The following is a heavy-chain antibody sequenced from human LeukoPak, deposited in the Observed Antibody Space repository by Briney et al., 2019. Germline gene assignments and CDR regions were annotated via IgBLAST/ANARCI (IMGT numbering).Heavy chain of an antibody. Sequence: GGSLRLSCAASGFTFSSYAMSWVRQAPGKGLEWVSAISGSGGSTYYADSVKGRFTISRDNSKNTLYLQMNSLRAEDTAVYYCAKDHYGDPLPADAFDIWGQGKRVTVSS. CDR2: ISGSGGST. D-gene: IGHD4-17*01. J-gene: IGHJ3*02. CDR3: AKDHYGDPLPADAFDI. V-gene: IGHV3-23*01. CDR1: GFTFSSYA.